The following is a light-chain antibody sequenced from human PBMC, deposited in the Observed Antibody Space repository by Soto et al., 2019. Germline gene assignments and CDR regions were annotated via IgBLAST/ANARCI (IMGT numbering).Light chain of an antibody. J-gene: IGKJ1*01. V-gene: IGKV3-20*01. CDR2: DTS. CDR1: QSVSSSH. Sequence: EVELTQSPGTLSLSPGERATLSCRASQSVSSSHLAWYQQKRGQAPRLLIYDTSTRATGIPDRFSGSGSGTDFTLTISRLEPEDFAVYHCQQYGASPWTFSQGTKVDIK. CDR3: QQYGASPWT.